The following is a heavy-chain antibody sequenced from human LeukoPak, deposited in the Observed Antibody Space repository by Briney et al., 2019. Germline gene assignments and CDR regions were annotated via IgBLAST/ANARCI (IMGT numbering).Heavy chain of an antibody. D-gene: IGHD4-17*01. Sequence: GGSLRLSCAASGFTFSSYGMHWVRQAPGKGLEWVAGISYDGSNKYYADSVKGRFTISRDDSKNTLYLQMNSLRAEDTAVYYCARDRSTVTTWVDYWGQGTLVTVSS. CDR1: GFTFSSYG. V-gene: IGHV3-30*03. CDR2: ISYDGSNK. J-gene: IGHJ4*02. CDR3: ARDRSTVTTWVDY.